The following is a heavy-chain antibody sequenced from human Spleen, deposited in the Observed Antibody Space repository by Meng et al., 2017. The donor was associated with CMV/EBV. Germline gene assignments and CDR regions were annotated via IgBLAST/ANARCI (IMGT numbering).Heavy chain of an antibody. D-gene: IGHD3-22*01. CDR3: AKGLAEYFQH. CDR2: IRYDGSNK. J-gene: IGHJ1*01. CDR1: GLLYISYG. V-gene: IGHV3-30*02. Sequence: GSGGVVCQLGVCLCLCGASSGLLYISYGSHWARQTPGKGLEWVAFIRYDGSNKYYADSVKGRFTISRDNSKNTLYLQMNSLRAEDTAVYYCAKGLAEYFQHWGQGTLVTVSS.